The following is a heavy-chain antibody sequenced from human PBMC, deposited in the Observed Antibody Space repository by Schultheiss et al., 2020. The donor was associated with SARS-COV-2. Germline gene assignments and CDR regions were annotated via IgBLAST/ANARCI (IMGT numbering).Heavy chain of an antibody. V-gene: IGHV3-30*02. CDR3: VKDPYYDILTGYSY. D-gene: IGHD3-9*01. CDR1: GFKFSDYG. J-gene: IGHJ4*02. Sequence: GGSLRLSCAASGFKFSDYGTHWVRQAPGKGLEWVAFIRYDGSNKYYADSVKGRFTISRDNSKNTLCLQMNSLRTEDTAIYYCVKDPYYDILTGYSYWGQGTLVTVS. CDR2: IRYDGSNK.